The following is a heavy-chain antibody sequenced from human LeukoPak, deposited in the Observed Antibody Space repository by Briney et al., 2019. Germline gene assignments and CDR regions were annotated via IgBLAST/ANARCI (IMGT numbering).Heavy chain of an antibody. J-gene: IGHJ6*03. CDR1: GFTFSSYW. CDR2: INSDGSST. Sequence: PGGSLRLSCAASGFTFSSYWMHWVRQAPGKGLVWVSRINSDGSSTSYADSVKGRFTISRDNAKNTLYLQMNSLRAEDTAVYYCARGTGYPYYYYCMDVWGKGTTVTVSS. CDR3: ARGTGYPYYYYCMDV. D-gene: IGHD1-1*01. V-gene: IGHV3-74*01.